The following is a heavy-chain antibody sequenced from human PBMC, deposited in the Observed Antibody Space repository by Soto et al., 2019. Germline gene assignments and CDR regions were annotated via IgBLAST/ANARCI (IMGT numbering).Heavy chain of an antibody. D-gene: IGHD1-1*01. V-gene: IGHV1-69*01. CDR1: GGTFGNFT. CDR3: ARWSHWNPLYYSGMDV. J-gene: IGHJ6*02. Sequence: QVQLVQSGAEGKKPGSSVKVSCKASGGTFGNFTISWVRQAPGQGLEWMGGIIPLFQTANYALKFQGRVKITADESTSTAYMELNSLRSEDTAVYYCARWSHWNPLYYSGMDVWGQGTTVIVSS. CDR2: IIPLFQTA.